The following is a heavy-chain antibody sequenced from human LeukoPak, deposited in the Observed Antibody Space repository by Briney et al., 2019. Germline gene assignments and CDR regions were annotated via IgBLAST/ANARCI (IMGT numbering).Heavy chain of an antibody. CDR1: GFTFSSYG. J-gene: IGHJ5*02. V-gene: IGHV3-30*02. CDR3: AKEKDGYTPLYWFDP. D-gene: IGHD5-24*01. CDR2: IRYDGSNK. Sequence: GGSLRLSCAASGFTFSSYGMHWVRQAPGKGLEWVAFIRYDGSNKYYADSVKGRFTISRDNSKNTLYLQMNSLRAEDTAVYYCAKEKDGYTPLYWFDPWGQGTLVTVSS.